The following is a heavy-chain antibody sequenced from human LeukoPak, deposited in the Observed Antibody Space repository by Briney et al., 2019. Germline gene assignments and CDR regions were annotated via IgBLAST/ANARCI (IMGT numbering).Heavy chain of an antibody. CDR2: ISGSGGST. J-gene: IGHJ4*02. V-gene: IGHV3-23*01. CDR3: ARDHMVARNFDY. D-gene: IGHD5-12*01. CDR1: GFTFSSYA. Sequence: GGSLRLSCAASGFTFSSYAMSWVRQAPGKGLEWVSAISGSGGSTYYADSVKGRFTISRDNSKNTLYLQMNSLRAEDTAVYYCARDHMVARNFDYWGQGTLVTVSS.